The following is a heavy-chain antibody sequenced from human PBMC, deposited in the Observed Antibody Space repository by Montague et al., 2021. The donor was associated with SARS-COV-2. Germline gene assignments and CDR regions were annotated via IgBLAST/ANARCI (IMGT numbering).Heavy chain of an antibody. CDR3: ARDYGIGLWQTNWYFGL. V-gene: IGHV4-59*01. CDR2: IYHSGNT. CDR1: GGSISGYY. J-gene: IGHJ2*01. D-gene: IGHD1-1*01. Sequence: SETLSLTCNVSGGSISGYYWSWIRQPPGKGLEWIGYIYHSGNTKYNPSLKSRVTISADTSKNQFSLKMTSVTAADTAVYYCARDYGIGLWQTNWYFGLWGRGTLVTVSS.